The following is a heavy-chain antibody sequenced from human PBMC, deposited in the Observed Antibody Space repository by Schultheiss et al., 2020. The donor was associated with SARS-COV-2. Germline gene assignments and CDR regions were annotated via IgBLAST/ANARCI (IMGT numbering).Heavy chain of an antibody. Sequence: SQTLSFTCAVYGGSFSGYYWSWIRQPPGKGLEWIGEINHSGSTNYNPSLKSRVTISVDTSKNQFSLKLSSVTAADTAVYYCASRRLIAVAGFDYWGQGTLVTVSS. J-gene: IGHJ4*02. V-gene: IGHV4-34*01. CDR1: GGSFSGYY. D-gene: IGHD6-19*01. CDR3: ASRRLIAVAGFDY. CDR2: INHSGST.